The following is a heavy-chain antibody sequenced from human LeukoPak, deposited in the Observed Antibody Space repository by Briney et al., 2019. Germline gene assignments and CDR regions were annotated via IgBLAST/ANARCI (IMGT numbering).Heavy chain of an antibody. J-gene: IGHJ6*02. V-gene: IGHV1-18*01. Sequence: ASVTVSCTASGYTFTSYGISWVRQAPGQGLEWMGWISAYNGNTNYAQKLQGRVTMTTDTSTSTAYMELRSLRSDDTAVYYCARDGTTGTTYYYYYGMDVWGQGTTVTVSS. D-gene: IGHD1-1*01. CDR1: GYTFTSYG. CDR3: ARDGTTGTTYYYYYGMDV. CDR2: ISAYNGNT.